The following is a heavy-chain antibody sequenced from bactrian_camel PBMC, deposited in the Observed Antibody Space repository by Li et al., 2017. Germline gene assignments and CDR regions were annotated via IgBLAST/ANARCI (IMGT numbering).Heavy chain of an antibody. CDR2: TDADGSR. D-gene: IGHD1*01. Sequence: VQLVESGGDSVQTGGSLRLSCEVSGSIYNRYCMGWFRQPQGKEREGVAATDADGSRHYADSVRGRFTVSKDSAKDTLYLQMNRLRPEDTAMYYCAADDLAGYIDTCPWTPERYKYWGQGTQVTVS. V-gene: IGHV3S67*01. CDR1: GSIYNRYC. J-gene: IGHJ4*01. CDR3: AADDLAGYIDTCPWTPERYKY.